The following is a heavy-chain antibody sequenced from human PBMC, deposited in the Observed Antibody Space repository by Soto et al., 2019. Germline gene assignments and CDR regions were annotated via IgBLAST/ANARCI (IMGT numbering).Heavy chain of an antibody. CDR1: GYTFTSYY. Sequence: QVQLVQSGAEVKKPGASVKVSCKASGYTFTSYYMRWVRQAPGQGLEWMGIINPSGGSTSYAQKFQGRVTMTRDTSTSTVYMELSSLRSEDTAVYYCARVSFIVVVPAAPDYWGQGTLVTVSS. V-gene: IGHV1-46*03. D-gene: IGHD2-2*01. J-gene: IGHJ4*02. CDR3: ARVSFIVVVPAAPDY. CDR2: INPSGGST.